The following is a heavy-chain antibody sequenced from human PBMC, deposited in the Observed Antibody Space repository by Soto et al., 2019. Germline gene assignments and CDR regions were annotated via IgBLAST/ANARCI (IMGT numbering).Heavy chain of an antibody. CDR2: IDPSSGTT. CDR3: ARGAVVVPNGLIAGMDV. D-gene: IGHD2-15*01. CDR1: GYSFSNFY. J-gene: IGHJ6*02. V-gene: IGHV1-46*01. Sequence: AASVKVPCKPSGYSFSNFYVHWVRQAPGQGLEWMGIIDPSSGTTSYTQKFQERVTMTRDTSMSTVYMELSRLRSEDTAVYYCARGAVVVPNGLIAGMDVWGLGTTVTVSS.